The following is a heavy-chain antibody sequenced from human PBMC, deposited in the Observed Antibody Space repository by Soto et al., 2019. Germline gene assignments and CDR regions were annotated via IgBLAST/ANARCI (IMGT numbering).Heavy chain of an antibody. V-gene: IGHV1-2*02. CDR2: INPHSGDA. CDR1: GYTFTGYY. J-gene: IGHJ4*02. Sequence: ASVKVSCKASGYTFTGYYMNWVRQAPGQGPEWMGWINPHSGDAKYAQNFQGRVIMTRDTSINTAYLELGSLTSDDTAIYYCARSSFGGYFDPWGQGALVTVSS. CDR3: ARSSFGGYFDP. D-gene: IGHD2-15*01.